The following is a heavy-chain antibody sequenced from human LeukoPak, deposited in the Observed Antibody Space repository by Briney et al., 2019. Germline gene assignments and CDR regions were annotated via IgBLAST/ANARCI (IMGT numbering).Heavy chain of an antibody. CDR2: IYHSGST. V-gene: IGHV4-30-2*01. CDR3: ARDAMGPGWFDP. D-gene: IGHD2-2*01. J-gene: IGHJ5*02. Sequence: SETLSLTCAVSGVSISSGGYSWSWIRQPPGKGLEWIGYIYHSGSTYYNPSLKSRVTISVDTSKNQFSLKLSSVTAADTAVYYCARDAMGPGWFDPWGQGTLVTVSS. CDR1: GVSISSGGYS.